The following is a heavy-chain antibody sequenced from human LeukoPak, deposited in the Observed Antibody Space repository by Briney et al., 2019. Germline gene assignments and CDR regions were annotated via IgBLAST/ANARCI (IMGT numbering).Heavy chain of an antibody. D-gene: IGHD2-21*02. Sequence: SETLSLTCTVSGGSISSYYWSWIRQPPGKGLEWIGYISSSGSTNYNPSLKSRVTISVDTSNNQFSLKPSSVTAADTAVYYCARGYCSGNCYPGDYWGQGILVTVSS. CDR2: ISSSGST. CDR3: ARGYCSGNCYPGDY. J-gene: IGHJ4*02. V-gene: IGHV4-59*01. CDR1: GGSISSYY.